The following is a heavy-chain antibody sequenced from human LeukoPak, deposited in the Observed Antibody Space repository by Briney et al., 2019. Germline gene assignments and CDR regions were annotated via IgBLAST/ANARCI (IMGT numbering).Heavy chain of an antibody. CDR2: IESDGTST. CDR1: GFTFTTSW. V-gene: IGHV3-74*01. J-gene: IGHJ3*01. Sequence: PGGSLRLSCAASGFTFTTSWMHWFRQAPGKGLVWVSRIESDGTSTTYADSVKGRFTISRDNAKNTLYLQMNSLRAEDTDVYYCARDQYSSTWYRGAFDVWGQGTMVSVSS. CDR3: ARDQYSSTWYRGAFDV. D-gene: IGHD6-13*01.